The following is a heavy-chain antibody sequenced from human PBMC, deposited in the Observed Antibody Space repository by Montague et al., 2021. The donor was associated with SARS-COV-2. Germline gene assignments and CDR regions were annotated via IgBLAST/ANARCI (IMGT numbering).Heavy chain of an antibody. Sequence: SLRLSCAASGFSVSDNFMNWVRQAPGKGLEWVSLIYADTIRDYSDAVRGRFTISRDNFKNTVSLQMHSLEAEDTAIYYCARSEHSASSGFDTWGQGTLVTVSA. V-gene: IGHV3-53*01. D-gene: IGHD6-6*01. CDR1: GFSVSDNF. CDR2: IYADTIR. CDR3: ARSEHSASSGFDT. J-gene: IGHJ5*02.